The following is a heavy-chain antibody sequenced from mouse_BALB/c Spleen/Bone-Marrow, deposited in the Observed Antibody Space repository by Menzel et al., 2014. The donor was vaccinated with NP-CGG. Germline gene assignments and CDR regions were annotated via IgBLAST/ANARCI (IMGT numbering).Heavy chain of an antibody. CDR1: GFDFRRYW. CDR3: ARGSYYGHLDY. Sequence: EVQVVESGGGLVQPGGSLKLSCAASGFDFRRYWTSWVRQAPGKGLQWIGEINPDSRTINYTPSLKDKFIISRDNAKNTLYLQMTKVRSEDTALYYCARGSYYGHLDYWGQGTTLTVSS. V-gene: IGHV4-1*02. J-gene: IGHJ2*01. D-gene: IGHD2-1*01. CDR2: INPDSRTI.